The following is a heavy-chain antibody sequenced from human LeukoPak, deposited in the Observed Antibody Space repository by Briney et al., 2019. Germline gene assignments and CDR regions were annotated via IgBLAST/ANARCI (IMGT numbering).Heavy chain of an antibody. J-gene: IGHJ6*04. CDR1: AITFSNYA. D-gene: IGHD6-13*01. V-gene: IGHV3-23*01. Sequence: GGSLRLSCAASAITFSNYAMSWVRQAPGKGLEWVSGISFSGGRGYYADSVKGRFTISRDNSKNTLYLQMNSLRVEDTAVYYCAKDRDIAAGTEKATYGLDVWGKGTTVTVSS. CDR2: ISFSGGRG. CDR3: AKDRDIAAGTEKATYGLDV.